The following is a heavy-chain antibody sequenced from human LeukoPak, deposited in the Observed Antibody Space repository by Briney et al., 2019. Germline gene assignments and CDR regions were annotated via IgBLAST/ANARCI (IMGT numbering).Heavy chain of an antibody. CDR2: IYYSGST. D-gene: IGHD5-12*01. V-gene: IGHV4-59*08. CDR3: ARQGRWLRFGLDY. J-gene: IGHJ4*02. Sequence: SETLSLTCTVSGGPISSYYWSWIRQPPGKGLGWIGYIYYSGSTNYNPSLKSRVTISVDTSKNQFSLKLSSVTAADTAVYYCARQGRWLRFGLDYWGQGTLVTVSS. CDR1: GGPISSYY.